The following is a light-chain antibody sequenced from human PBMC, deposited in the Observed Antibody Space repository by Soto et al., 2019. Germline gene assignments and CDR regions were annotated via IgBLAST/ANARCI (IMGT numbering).Light chain of an antibody. J-gene: IGKJ4*01. CDR2: TTS. CDR3: QTYNSAPLP. CDR1: QGIAPY. V-gene: IGKV1-27*01. Sequence: DVQMTHSPSSLSAFVGDRVTITCRASQGIAPYLAWFQQKPGKVPTLLIYTTSTLQSGVPSRFSGSGSGTDFTLTINSLQPADVGTYYCQTYNSAPLPFGGGTKVQSK.